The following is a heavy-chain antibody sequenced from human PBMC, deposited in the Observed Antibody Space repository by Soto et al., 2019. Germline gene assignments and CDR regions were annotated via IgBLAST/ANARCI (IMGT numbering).Heavy chain of an antibody. CDR3: ARSSNTAPYCSSTSCPSYYYYGMDV. CDR1: GYSFTSYW. V-gene: IGHV5-51*01. J-gene: IGHJ6*02. D-gene: IGHD2-2*01. Sequence: PGESLKISCKGSGYSFTSYWIGWVRQMPGKGLEWMGIIYPGDSDTRYSPSFQGQVTISADKSISTAYLQWSRLKASDTAMYYCARSSNTAPYCSSTSCPSYYYYGMDVWGQGTTVTVSS. CDR2: IYPGDSDT.